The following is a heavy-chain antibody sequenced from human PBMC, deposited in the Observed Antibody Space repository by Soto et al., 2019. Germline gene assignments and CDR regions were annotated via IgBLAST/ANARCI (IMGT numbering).Heavy chain of an antibody. CDR2: IYSGGST. D-gene: IGHD3-10*01. CDR3: ARAPPGYYGSGSYYESVYYYYMDV. Sequence: GGSLRLSCAASGFTVSSNYMSWVRQAPGKGLEWVSVIYSGGSTYYADSVKGRFTISRHNSKNTLYLQMNSLRAEDTAVYYCARAPPGYYGSGSYYESVYYYYMDVWGKGTTVTVSS. CDR1: GFTVSSNY. J-gene: IGHJ6*03. V-gene: IGHV3-53*04.